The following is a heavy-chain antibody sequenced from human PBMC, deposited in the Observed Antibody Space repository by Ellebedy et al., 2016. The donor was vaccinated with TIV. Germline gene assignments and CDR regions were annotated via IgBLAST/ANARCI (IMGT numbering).Heavy chain of an antibody. D-gene: IGHD3-3*01. J-gene: IGHJ3*02. Sequence: SETLSLXXTVSGGSISSYYWSWIRQPPGKGLEWIGCIYYSGSTNYNPSLKSRVTISVDTSKNQFSLKLSSVTAADTAVYYCASRAIFGMGIDAFDIWGEGTMVTVSS. CDR3: ASRAIFGMGIDAFDI. V-gene: IGHV4-59*01. CDR2: IYYSGST. CDR1: GGSISSYY.